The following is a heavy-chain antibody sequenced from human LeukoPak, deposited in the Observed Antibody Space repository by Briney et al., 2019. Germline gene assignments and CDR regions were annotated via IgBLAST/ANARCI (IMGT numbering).Heavy chain of an antibody. Sequence: GGSLRLSCAASGFTFSSYWMSWVRQAPGKGLEWVSAISGSGGSTYYADSVKGRFTISRDNSKNTLYLQMNSLRAEDTAVYYCAIYDYGDYLSLYYFDYWGQGTLVTVSS. V-gene: IGHV3-23*01. D-gene: IGHD4-17*01. CDR3: AIYDYGDYLSLYYFDY. CDR1: GFTFSSYW. CDR2: ISGSGGST. J-gene: IGHJ4*02.